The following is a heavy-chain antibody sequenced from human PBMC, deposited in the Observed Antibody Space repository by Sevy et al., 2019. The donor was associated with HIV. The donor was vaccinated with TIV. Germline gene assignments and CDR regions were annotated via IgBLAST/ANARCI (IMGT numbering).Heavy chain of an antibody. D-gene: IGHD1-1*01. Sequence: SETLSLTCTVSGDSISSYYWSWIRQPAGKGLEWIGRIYTSGRNTYNPSLKSQVTMSVDTSKNQFSLKLTSGTAADTAVYFCTRGKVQLWPSGFDYWGQGTLVTVSS. CDR2: IYTSGRN. CDR3: TRGKVQLWPSGFDY. J-gene: IGHJ4*02. V-gene: IGHV4-4*07. CDR1: GDSISSYY.